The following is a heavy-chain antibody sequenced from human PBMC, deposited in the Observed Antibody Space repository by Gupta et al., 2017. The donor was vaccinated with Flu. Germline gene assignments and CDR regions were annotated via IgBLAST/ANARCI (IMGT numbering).Heavy chain of an antibody. V-gene: IGHV1-8*02. CDR1: GYTFRTYD. Sequence: QVQLVPSGAEVRKPGASVQVSCKASGYTFRTYDINWVRRASGQGLEWMGWINPNVGNTGDAQNFQGRVTMTRNAAISTAYMELSRLKSEDTAMYYCARGGINLHGYDEGLDMWGLGTMVTVSS. D-gene: IGHD5-18*01. CDR3: ARGGINLHGYDEGLDM. CDR2: INPNVGNT. J-gene: IGHJ3*02.